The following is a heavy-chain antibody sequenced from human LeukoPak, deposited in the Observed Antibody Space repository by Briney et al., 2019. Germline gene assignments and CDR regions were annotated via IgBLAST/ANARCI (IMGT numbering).Heavy chain of an antibody. V-gene: IGHV4-39*01. CDR2: IYYSGNT. CDR1: GGSITSNNYY. D-gene: IGHD3-3*01. J-gene: IGHJ4*02. CDR3: ARLWSGLRPPDY. Sequence: SETLSLTCTVSGGSITSNNYYWGWIRQPPGKGLEWIGSIYYSGNTYYNPSLKSRVTISVDTPKNQVSLKLSSVTAADTAVFYCARLWSGLRPPDYWGQGTLVTVSS.